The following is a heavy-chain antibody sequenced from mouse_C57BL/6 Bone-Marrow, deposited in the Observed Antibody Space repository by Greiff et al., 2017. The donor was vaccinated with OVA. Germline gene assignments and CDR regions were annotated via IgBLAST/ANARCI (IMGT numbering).Heavy chain of an antibody. J-gene: IGHJ4*01. V-gene: IGHV3-8*01. CDR3: ARSLFYYGSSSYAMDY. CDR2: ISYSGST. Sequence: EVQLVESGPGLAKPSQTLSLTCSVTGYSITSDYWNWIRKFPGNKLEYMGYISYSGSTYYNPSLKSRISITRDTSKNQYYLQLNSVTTEDTATYYCARSLFYYGSSSYAMDYWGQGTSVTVSS. CDR1: GYSITSDY. D-gene: IGHD1-1*01.